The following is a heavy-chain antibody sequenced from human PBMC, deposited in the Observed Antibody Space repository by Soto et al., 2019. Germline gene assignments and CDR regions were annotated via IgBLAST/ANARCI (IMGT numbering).Heavy chain of an antibody. V-gene: IGHV1-18*01. D-gene: IGHD6-6*01. J-gene: IGHJ4*01. Sequence: ASVKVSCKTSGYTFTNYGINWVRQAPGQGLEWLGWVSAYNGERRYAQRVQARVIMTTDTSTTTAYMELRSLRSDDTAVYYCSRGTSIPASGDYWGQGTLVTVSS. CDR3: SRGTSIPASGDY. CDR1: GYTFTNYG. CDR2: VSAYNGER.